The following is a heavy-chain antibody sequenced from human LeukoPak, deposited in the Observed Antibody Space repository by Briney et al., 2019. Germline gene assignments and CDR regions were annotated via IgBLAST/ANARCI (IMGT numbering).Heavy chain of an antibody. D-gene: IGHD3-16*01. CDR3: AGGVQGAGPFDY. V-gene: IGHV3-11*01. J-gene: IGHJ4*02. Sequence: GGSLILSCAASGFTFSDYYMSWIRQAPGKGLEWISYISNSGTMIYYRDSVKGRITVSRDNAQNSLYLQMNSLRAEDTALYYCAGGVQGAGPFDYWGQGSLVTVSS. CDR1: GFTFSDYY. CDR2: ISNSGTMI.